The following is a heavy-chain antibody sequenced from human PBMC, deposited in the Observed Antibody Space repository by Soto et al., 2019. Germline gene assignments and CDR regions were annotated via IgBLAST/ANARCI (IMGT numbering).Heavy chain of an antibody. V-gene: IGHV4-59*01. D-gene: IGHD2-8*01. CDR1: GTSISSYY. J-gene: IGHJ4*02. CDR2: IHYSGTT. Sequence: SETLSLTCTVSGTSISSYYWSWIRQPPGKGLEWIANIHYSGTTNYNPSLASRVTLSVDTSKNQFSLKMTSVTAADRAMYLRASYNSYALDYWGRGTLVTVS. CDR3: ASYNSYALDY.